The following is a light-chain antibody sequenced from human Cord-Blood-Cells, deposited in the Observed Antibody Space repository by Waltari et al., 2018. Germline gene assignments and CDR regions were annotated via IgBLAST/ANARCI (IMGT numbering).Light chain of an antibody. CDR3: QQYDNLPLT. J-gene: IGKJ4*01. CDR1: QDISNY. Sequence: DIKMTQSPSSLSAPVGHRVTITSQASQDISNYLNSYQQKPGKAPKLLIYDASNLETEVPSRFSGSGSGTDFTFTISSLQPEDIATYYCQQYDNLPLTFGGGTKVEIK. V-gene: IGKV1-33*01. CDR2: DAS.